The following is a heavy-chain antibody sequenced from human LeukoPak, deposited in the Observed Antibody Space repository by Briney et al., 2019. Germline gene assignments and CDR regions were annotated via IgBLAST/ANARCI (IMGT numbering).Heavy chain of an antibody. V-gene: IGHV3-30*04. CDR1: GFTFSSYA. D-gene: IGHD5-18*01. J-gene: IGHJ5*02. CDR3: ARHVDTAMVQVFDP. CDR2: ISYDGSNK. Sequence: GGSLRLSCAASGFTFSSYAMHWVRQAPGKGLEWVAVISYDGSNKYYADSVKGRFTISRDNSKNTLYLQMNSLRAEDTAVYYCARHVDTAMVQVFDPWGQGTLVTVSS.